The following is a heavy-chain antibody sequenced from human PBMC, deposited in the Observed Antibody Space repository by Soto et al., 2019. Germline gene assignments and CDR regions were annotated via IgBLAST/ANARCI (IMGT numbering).Heavy chain of an antibody. V-gene: IGHV3-30-3*01. CDR1: GFTFSRYS. J-gene: IGHJ4*02. CDR2: ASYDGSNT. CDR3: ARDVSGVGY. D-gene: IGHD3-10*01. Sequence: GGSLRLSCAASGFTFSRYSMHWVRQPPGKGLEWVAVASYDGSNTYADSLGGRITISRDNSKNTLYLQLNSLRAEDTAVYYCARDVSGVGYWGQGTLVTVSS.